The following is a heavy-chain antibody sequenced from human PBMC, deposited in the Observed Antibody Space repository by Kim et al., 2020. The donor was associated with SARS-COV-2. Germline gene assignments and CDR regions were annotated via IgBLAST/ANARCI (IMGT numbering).Heavy chain of an antibody. Sequence: SETLSLTCTVSGDSISNTAYFWAWIRQPPGKGPEWIGSVDYTGSTWYHPSVKSRVTISEDTSRNQFSLTLSSVTAADTAVYYCARHPSRGSHVWAQGIL. CDR3: ARHPSRGSHV. D-gene: IGHD1-1*01. CDR1: GDSISNTAYF. V-gene: IGHV4-39*01. J-gene: IGHJ4*02. CDR2: VDYTGST.